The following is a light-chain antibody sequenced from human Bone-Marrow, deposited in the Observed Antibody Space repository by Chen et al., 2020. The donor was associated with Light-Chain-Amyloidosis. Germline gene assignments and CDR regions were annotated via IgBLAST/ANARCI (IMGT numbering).Light chain of an antibody. CDR2: DYS. Sequence: SYVLTQPSSVSVAPGQTATIACGGNNIGSTSVHWYQQPPGQAPLLVVYDYSDRPSGIPERLSGSSSGSTATLAISWVEAGDEADYYCQVWDRSSDRPVFGGGTKLTVL. J-gene: IGLJ3*02. V-gene: IGLV3-21*02. CDR3: QVWDRSSDRPV. CDR1: NIGSTS.